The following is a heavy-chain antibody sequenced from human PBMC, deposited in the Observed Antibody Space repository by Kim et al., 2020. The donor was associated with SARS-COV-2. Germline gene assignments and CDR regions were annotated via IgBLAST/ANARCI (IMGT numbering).Heavy chain of an antibody. J-gene: IGHJ4*02. CDR2: INHSGST. V-gene: IGHV4-34*01. CDR1: GGSFSGYY. D-gene: IGHD3-22*01. Sequence: SETLSLTCAVYGGSFSGYYWSWIRQPPGKGLEWIGEINHSGSTNYNPSLKSRVTISVDTSKNQFSLKLSSVTAADTAVYYCARGLRYYDSSGYYVWGQGTLVTVSS. CDR3: ARGLRYYDSSGYYV.